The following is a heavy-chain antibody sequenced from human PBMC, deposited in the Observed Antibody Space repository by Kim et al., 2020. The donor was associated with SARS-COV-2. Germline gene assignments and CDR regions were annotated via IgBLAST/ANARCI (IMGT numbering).Heavy chain of an antibody. J-gene: IGHJ4*02. Sequence: NKYYADSVKDRFPLSRDNTKSTLYLQMNSLRAEDTAVYYCARIYGAAFDYWGQGTLVTVSS. CDR3: ARIYGAAFDY. V-gene: IGHV3-33*01. CDR2: NK. D-gene: IGHD6-13*01.